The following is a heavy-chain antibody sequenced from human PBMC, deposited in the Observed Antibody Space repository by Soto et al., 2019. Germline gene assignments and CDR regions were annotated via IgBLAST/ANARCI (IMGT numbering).Heavy chain of an antibody. CDR3: ARGFPAARFLEWLFDCYFDY. J-gene: IGHJ4*02. Sequence: ASVKVSCKASGYTFTSYGISWVRQAPGQGLEWMGWISAYNGNTNYAQKLQGRVTMTTDTSTSTAYMELRSLRSDDTAVYYCARGFPAARFLEWLFDCYFDYWGQGTLVTVSS. V-gene: IGHV1-18*01. D-gene: IGHD3-3*01. CDR2: ISAYNGNT. CDR1: GYTFTSYG.